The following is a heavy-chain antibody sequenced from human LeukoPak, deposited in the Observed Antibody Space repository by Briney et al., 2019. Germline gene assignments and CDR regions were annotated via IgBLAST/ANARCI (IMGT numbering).Heavy chain of an antibody. D-gene: IGHD3-10*01. CDR2: IAESGTT. V-gene: IGHV4-31*03. J-gene: IGHJ5*02. CDR1: GGPIISGGYY. Sequence: SQTLSLTCTVSGGPIISGGYYWSWIRQRRGQGLEWIGHIAESGTTYYTPSLKSRVTISVYPSKNQFSLRLGSVTAADTAVYFCARVDYYASGTYLNWFDPWGQGTQVTASS. CDR3: ARVDYYASGTYLNWFDP.